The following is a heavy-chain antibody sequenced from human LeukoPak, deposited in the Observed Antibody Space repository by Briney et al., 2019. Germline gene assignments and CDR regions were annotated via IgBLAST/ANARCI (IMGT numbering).Heavy chain of an antibody. D-gene: IGHD5-12*01. CDR2: IIPIFGTA. CDR1: GGTFSSYA. J-gene: IGHJ6*03. V-gene: IGHV1-69*01. CDR3: AREVWAGGYDYGDYYYYYCMDV. Sequence: SVKVSCKASGGTFSSYAISWVRQAPGQGLEWMGGIIPIFGTANYAQKFQGRVTITADESTSTAYMELSSLRSEDTAVYYCAREVWAGGYDYGDYYYYYCMDVWGKGTTVTVSS.